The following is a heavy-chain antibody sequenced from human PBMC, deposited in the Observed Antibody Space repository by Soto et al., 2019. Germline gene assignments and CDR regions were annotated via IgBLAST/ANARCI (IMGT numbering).Heavy chain of an antibody. Sequence: SETLSLTCAVYGGSFRGYYWSWIRQPPGKGLEWIGEINHSGSTNYNPSLKSRVTISVDTSKNQVSLKLSSVTAADTAVYYCARVSGIYYYGMDVWGQGTTVTVSS. CDR2: INHSGST. J-gene: IGHJ6*02. CDR3: ARVSGIYYYGMDV. CDR1: GGSFRGYY. D-gene: IGHD3-10*01. V-gene: IGHV4-34*01.